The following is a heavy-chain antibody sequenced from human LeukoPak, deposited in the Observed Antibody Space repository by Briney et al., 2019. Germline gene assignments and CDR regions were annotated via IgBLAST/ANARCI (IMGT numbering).Heavy chain of an antibody. CDR1: GFTFSSYW. J-gene: IGHJ4*02. V-gene: IGHV3-7*01. Sequence: GGSLRLSCAASGFTFSSYWMSWVRQAPGKGLEWVANIKQDGSEKYYVDSVKGRFTIPRDNAKKSLYLQMNSLRDEDTAVYYCARDFFAFGGVIALLDYWGQGTLVTVSS. CDR2: IKQDGSEK. D-gene: IGHD3-16*02. CDR3: ARDFFAFGGVIALLDY.